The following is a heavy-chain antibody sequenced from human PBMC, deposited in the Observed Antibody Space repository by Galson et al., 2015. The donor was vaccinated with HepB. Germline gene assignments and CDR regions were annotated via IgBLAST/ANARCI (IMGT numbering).Heavy chain of an antibody. CDR3: ARVGRMDV. Sequence: SLRLSCAGFGFSFSVYWLNWVRQAQGKGLEWVANIKQDGSEKYYVDSVRGRFTIPRDNPKNSLYLQMNSLRAEDTAVYYGARVGRMDVWGQGTTVIVSS. V-gene: IGHV3-7*01. CDR1: GFSFSVYW. CDR2: IKQDGSEK. J-gene: IGHJ6*02.